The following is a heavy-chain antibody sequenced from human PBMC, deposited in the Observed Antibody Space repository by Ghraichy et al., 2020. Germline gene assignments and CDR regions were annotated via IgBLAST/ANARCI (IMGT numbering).Heavy chain of an antibody. CDR1: GFTFSSYA. CDR2: ISGSGGST. J-gene: IGHJ4*02. V-gene: IGHV3-23*01. D-gene: IGHD3-10*01. Sequence: GGSLRLSCAASGFTFSSYAMSWVRQAPGKGLEWVSAISGSGGSTYYADSVKGRFTISRDNSKNTLYLQMNSLRAEDTAVYYCAKDPFEVREKAYYFDYWGQGTLVTVSS. CDR3: AKDPFEVREKAYYFDY.